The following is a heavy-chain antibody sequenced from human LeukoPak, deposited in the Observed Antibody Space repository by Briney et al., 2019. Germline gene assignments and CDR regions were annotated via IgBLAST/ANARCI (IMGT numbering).Heavy chain of an antibody. CDR1: GFTFSSYG. Sequence: RRSLRLSCAASGFTFSSYGMHWVRQAPGKGLEWVAVIWYDGSNKYYADSVKGRFTISRDNSKNTLYLQMNSLRAEDTAVYYCAKADYYDSSGYLDYWGQGTLVTVSS. CDR2: IWYDGSNK. V-gene: IGHV3-33*06. D-gene: IGHD3-22*01. J-gene: IGHJ4*02. CDR3: AKADYYDSSGYLDY.